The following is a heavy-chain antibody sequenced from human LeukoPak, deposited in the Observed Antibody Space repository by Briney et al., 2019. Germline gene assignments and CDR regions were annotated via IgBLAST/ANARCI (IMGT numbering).Heavy chain of an antibody. V-gene: IGHV3-53*05. D-gene: IGHD3-10*01. J-gene: IGHJ4*02. CDR2: LYSDGSA. CDR1: GFIVSSNY. Sequence: GGSLRLSCAASGFIVSSNYMSWVRQAPERGLEWVAVLYSDGSAYYADSVKGRFTISRDNSKNTLYLQMNSLRPEDTALYFCAKDEDYKSGSYIDYWGRGTLVTVSS. CDR3: AKDEDYKSGSYIDY.